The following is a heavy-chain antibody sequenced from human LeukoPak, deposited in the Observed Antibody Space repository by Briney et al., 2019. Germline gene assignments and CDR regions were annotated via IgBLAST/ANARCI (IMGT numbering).Heavy chain of an antibody. CDR1: RLTFSNYA. Sequence: GGSLRLSCAASRLTFSNYAMTWVRQAPGKGLEWVSPISGSGGSTYYADSVKGRFTISRDNSKNTLYLQMGSLRAEDTAVYYCAKGTYFDWLLSRGYYFDYWGQGTLVTVSS. CDR2: ISGSGGST. J-gene: IGHJ4*02. CDR3: AKGTYFDWLLSRGYYFDY. V-gene: IGHV3-23*01. D-gene: IGHD3-9*01.